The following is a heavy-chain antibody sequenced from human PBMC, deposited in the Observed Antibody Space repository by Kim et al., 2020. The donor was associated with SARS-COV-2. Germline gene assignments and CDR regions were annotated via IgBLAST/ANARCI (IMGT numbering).Heavy chain of an antibody. Sequence: SVKVSCKASGGTFSSYAISWVRQAPGQGLEWMGGIIPIFGTANYAQKFQGRVTITADESTSTAYMELSSLRSEDTAVYYCAGSTGHQYSSGWYNWFDPWGQGTLVTVSS. CDR2: IIPIFGTA. J-gene: IGHJ5*02. V-gene: IGHV1-69*13. D-gene: IGHD6-19*01. CDR1: GGTFSSYA. CDR3: AGSTGHQYSSGWYNWFDP.